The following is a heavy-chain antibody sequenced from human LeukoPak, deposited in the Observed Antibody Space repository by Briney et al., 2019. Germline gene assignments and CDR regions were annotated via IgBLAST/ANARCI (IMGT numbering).Heavy chain of an antibody. CDR3: ARDRIEYGDYYFDC. V-gene: IGHV3-48*01. D-gene: IGHD4-17*01. CDR1: GFTLSRYS. J-gene: IGHJ4*02. CDR2: ISSSSSTI. Sequence: GSLRLSCASSGFTLSRYSMNWVRQAPGKGLEWVSYISSSSSTIYYADSVKGRFTISRDNAKNSLYLQMNSLRAEDTAVYYWARDRIEYGDYYFDCWGQGTLVTVSS.